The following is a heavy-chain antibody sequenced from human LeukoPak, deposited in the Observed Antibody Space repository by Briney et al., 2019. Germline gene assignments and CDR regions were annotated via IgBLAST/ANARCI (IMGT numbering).Heavy chain of an antibody. CDR3: ARGGYSYGHDY. Sequence: GGSLRLSCAASGLTVSNNYMSWVRQAPGKGLEWVSIINSGGGTSYADSVKGRFINSRDNSKNTLNLQMNSLRAEDTAVYYCARGGYSYGHDYWGQGTLVTVSS. J-gene: IGHJ4*02. D-gene: IGHD5-18*01. CDR1: GLTVSNNY. V-gene: IGHV3-53*01. CDR2: INSGGGT.